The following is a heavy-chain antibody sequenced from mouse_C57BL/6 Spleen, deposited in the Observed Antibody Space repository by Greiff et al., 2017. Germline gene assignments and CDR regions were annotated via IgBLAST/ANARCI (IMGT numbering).Heavy chain of an antibody. D-gene: IGHD1-1*01. V-gene: IGHV1-64*01. CDR2: IHPNSGST. Sequence: QVQLQQPGAELVKPGASVKLSCKASGYTFTSYWMHWVKQRPGQGLEWIGMIHPNSGSTNYNEKFKSKATLTVDKSSSTAYMQLSSLTSEDSAVYYCARGPSYYGSSLSYWYFDVWGTGTTVTVSS. CDR3: ARGPSYYGSSLSYWYFDV. CDR1: GYTFTSYW. J-gene: IGHJ1*03.